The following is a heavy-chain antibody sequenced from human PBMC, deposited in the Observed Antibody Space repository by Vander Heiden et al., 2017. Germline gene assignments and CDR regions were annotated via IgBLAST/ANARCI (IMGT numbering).Heavy chain of an antibody. J-gene: IGHJ3*02. CDR3: TTGGSYSAFDI. D-gene: IGHD1-26*01. CDR1: GFPFTYAW. Sequence: EVQLVESGGGLVKPGGSLSLTCAVAGFPFTYAWRNWVRQAPGKVLGWVGRIESKAEGGATDYAAPVKGRFTISRDDSENTVYLQMNSLKSEDTAVYYCTTGGSYSAFDIWGQGTMVTVSS. V-gene: IGHV3-15*07. CDR2: IESKAEGGAT.